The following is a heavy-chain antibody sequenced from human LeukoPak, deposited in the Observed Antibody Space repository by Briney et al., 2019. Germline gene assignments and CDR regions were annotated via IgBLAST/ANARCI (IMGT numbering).Heavy chain of an antibody. CDR3: AKPSSSWYRDGFDY. D-gene: IGHD6-13*01. Sequence: GGSLRLSCAASGFTFSSYAMIWVRQAPGKGLEWVSAISGSGGSTYYADSVKDRFTISRDNSKNTLYLQMNSLRAEDTAVYYCAKPSSSWYRDGFDYWGQGTLVTVSS. J-gene: IGHJ4*02. CDR1: GFTFSSYA. CDR2: ISGSGGST. V-gene: IGHV3-23*01.